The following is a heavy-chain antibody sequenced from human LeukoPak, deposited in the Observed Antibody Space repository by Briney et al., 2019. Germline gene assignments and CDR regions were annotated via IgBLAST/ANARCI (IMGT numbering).Heavy chain of an antibody. Sequence: GGSLRPSCAASRFTFSSYEMNWVRQAPGKGLEWVSYISGSGIKHYADSVKGRFTISRDNAKNSLYLQMNSLRVEDTAVYYCAREDTGVAFDIWGQGTTVTV. CDR2: ISGSGIK. CDR1: RFTFSSYE. CDR3: AREDTGVAFDI. D-gene: IGHD2-8*01. J-gene: IGHJ3*02. V-gene: IGHV3-48*03.